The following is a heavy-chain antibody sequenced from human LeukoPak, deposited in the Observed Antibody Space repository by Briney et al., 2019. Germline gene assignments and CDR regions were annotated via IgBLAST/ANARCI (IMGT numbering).Heavy chain of an antibody. CDR3: AKDLGYYDSSGKPDY. CDR2: ISYDGSNK. D-gene: IGHD3-22*01. V-gene: IGHV3-30*18. CDR1: GFTFSSGLTFSTYG. J-gene: IGHJ4*02. Sequence: GGSLRLSCAASGFTFSSGLTFSTYGMHWVRQAPGKGLEWVAVISYDGSNKYYADSVKGRFTISRDNSKNTLYLQMNSLRAEDTAVYYCAKDLGYYDSSGKPDYWGQGTLVTVSS.